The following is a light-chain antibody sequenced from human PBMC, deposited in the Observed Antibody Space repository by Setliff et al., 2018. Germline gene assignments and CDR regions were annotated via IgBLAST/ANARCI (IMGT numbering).Light chain of an antibody. J-gene: IGLJ1*01. CDR1: SSNIGTGYD. CDR2: GNT. Sequence: QSALTQPPSVSGAPGQRVTISCAGSSSNIGTGYDVNWYQQLPGTAPKLLIYGNTNRPSGVPDRFSASKSGTSASLAITGLHAEDEADYYCQSYDSTLSGLYVFGTGTKVTVL. CDR3: QSYDSTLSGLYV. V-gene: IGLV1-40*01.